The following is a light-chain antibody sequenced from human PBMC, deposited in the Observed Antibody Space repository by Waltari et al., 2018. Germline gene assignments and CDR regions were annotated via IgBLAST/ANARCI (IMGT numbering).Light chain of an antibody. Sequence: QSALTQPASVSGSPGQSITISCTGTSSDVGGYNYVSWYQQHPGKVPKVMIYDVSERPSGVSNRFSGSKSGNTASLTISGLQAEDEADYYCSSYTSSSTLVFGGGTKLSVL. CDR3: SSYTSSSTLV. V-gene: IGLV2-14*01. J-gene: IGLJ2*01. CDR2: DVS. CDR1: SSDVGGYNY.